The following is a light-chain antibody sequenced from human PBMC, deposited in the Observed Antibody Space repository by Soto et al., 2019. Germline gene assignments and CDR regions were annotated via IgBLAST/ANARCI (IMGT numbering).Light chain of an antibody. CDR1: QSVSSTY. J-gene: IGKJ5*01. V-gene: IGKV3-20*01. Sequence: EIVLTQSPDTLSLSPGESATLSCRASQSVSSTYLAWYQQKPGRAPRLLIYGASSRATGAPDRFIGSGSGTDFTLTISRLEPEDFAVFYRQQYDNSITFGQGTRLE. CDR3: QQYDNSIT. CDR2: GAS.